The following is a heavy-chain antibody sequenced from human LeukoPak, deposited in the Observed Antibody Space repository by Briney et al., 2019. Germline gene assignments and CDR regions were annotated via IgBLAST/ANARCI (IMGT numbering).Heavy chain of an antibody. D-gene: IGHD3-3*02. CDR2: ISWNSGTI. Sequence: GRSLRLSCAVSGFTFDDYAIHWVRQAPGKGLEWVSGISWNSGTIGYADSVKGRFTISRDNAKNSLYLQMNSLRAEDTALYYCAKSSADSISWDDWYFDLWGRGTLVTVSS. V-gene: IGHV3-9*01. CDR3: AKSSADSISWDDWYFDL. J-gene: IGHJ2*01. CDR1: GFTFDDYA.